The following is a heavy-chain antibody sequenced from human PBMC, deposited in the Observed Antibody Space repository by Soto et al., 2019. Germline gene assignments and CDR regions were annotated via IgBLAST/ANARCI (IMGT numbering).Heavy chain of an antibody. CDR2: IYWDDDK. D-gene: IGHD2-2*01. Sequence: SGPTLVNPTPTLTLTCTFSDFSLTTNGVGVGWIRQPPGKALEWLALIYWDDDKRYSPSLTSRLTITKDTSKNQVVLTMTNVDPVDTATYYCAHRLITRYCSSASCRGAFDVWGQGTMVTVSS. CDR3: AHRLITRYCSSASCRGAFDV. CDR1: DFSLTTNGVG. J-gene: IGHJ3*01. V-gene: IGHV2-5*02.